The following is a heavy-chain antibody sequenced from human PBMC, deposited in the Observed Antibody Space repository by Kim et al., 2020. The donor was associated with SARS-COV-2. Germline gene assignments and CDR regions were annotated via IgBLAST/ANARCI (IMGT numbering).Heavy chain of an antibody. D-gene: IGHD6-6*01. Sequence: GGSLRLSCAASGFTFGDYAMHWVRQAPGKGLEWVSGISWNSGSIGYADSVKGRFTISRDNAKNSLYLQMNSLRAEDTALYYCAKDLQHYSSSLYYYYYYGMDVWGQGTTVTVSS. V-gene: IGHV3-9*01. J-gene: IGHJ6*02. CDR2: ISWNSGSI. CDR3: AKDLQHYSSSLYYYYYYGMDV. CDR1: GFTFGDYA.